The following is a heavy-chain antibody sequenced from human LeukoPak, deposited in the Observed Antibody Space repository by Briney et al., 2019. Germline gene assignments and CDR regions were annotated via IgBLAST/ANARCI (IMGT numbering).Heavy chain of an antibody. CDR2: INHSGST. Sequence: SETLSLTCAVSGGSISSSNWWSWVRQPPGKGLEWIGEINHSGSTNYNPSLKSRVTISVDTSKNQFSLKLSSVTAADTAVYYCAREGGYCSSTSCYLSYYYYYYMDVWGKGTTVTISS. CDR3: AREGGYCSSTSCYLSYYYYYYMDV. V-gene: IGHV4-4*02. J-gene: IGHJ6*03. D-gene: IGHD2-2*03. CDR1: GGSISSSNW.